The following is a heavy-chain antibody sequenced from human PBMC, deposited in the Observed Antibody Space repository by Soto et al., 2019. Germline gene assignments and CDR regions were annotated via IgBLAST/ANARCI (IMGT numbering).Heavy chain of an antibody. CDR2: IYHSGNT. Sequence: LSLTCAVSGYSISSGYYWGWIRQPPGKGLEWIGSIYHSGNTYYNPSLKSRVTISVDTAKNHFSLKLSSVTAADTAIYYCARHIGGSDSSAWFGPWGQGSLVTVSS. CDR1: GYSISSGYY. V-gene: IGHV4-38-2*01. D-gene: IGHD1-26*01. J-gene: IGHJ5*02. CDR3: ARHIGGSDSSAWFGP.